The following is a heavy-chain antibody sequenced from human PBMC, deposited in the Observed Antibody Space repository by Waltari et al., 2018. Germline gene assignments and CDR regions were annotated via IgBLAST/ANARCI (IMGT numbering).Heavy chain of an antibody. D-gene: IGHD6-13*01. V-gene: IGHV4-38-2*01. CDR1: GFSVARGYF. Sequence: QVQLQASGPGLVKPSETLSLPCDVSGFSVARGYFWGWIRQPPGKGLEWIGTIFHTGFTYYTPSLRGRVTMSVDTSKNQFSLNLSSVTAADTALYYCARAPGVAAASYFDYWGQGILVTVSS. CDR3: ARAPGVAAASYFDY. J-gene: IGHJ4*02. CDR2: IFHTGFT.